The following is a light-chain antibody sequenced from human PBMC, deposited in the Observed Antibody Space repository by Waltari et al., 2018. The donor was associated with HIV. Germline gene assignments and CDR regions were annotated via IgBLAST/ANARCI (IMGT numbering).Light chain of an antibody. V-gene: IGLV1-47*01. CDR2: RNN. Sequence: QSLLAQPRSVSGTPGQGVNISCSGSNYNVRNNYVYWYQQVPGVAPKLLIYRNNQRPSGVPDRFSDSKSGTSASLAISGLRTEDEGDYYCAAWDDRLSGRLFGGGTKVTVL. CDR1: NYNVRNNY. J-gene: IGLJ2*01. CDR3: AAWDDRLSGRL.